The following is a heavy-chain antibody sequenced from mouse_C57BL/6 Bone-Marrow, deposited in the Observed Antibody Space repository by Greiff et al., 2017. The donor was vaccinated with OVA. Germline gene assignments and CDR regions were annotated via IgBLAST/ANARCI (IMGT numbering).Heavy chain of an antibody. CDR3: ARKRASYWYFDV. CDR1: GFTFSDYY. J-gene: IGHJ1*03. Sequence: VQLKQSEGGLVQPGSSMKLSCTASGFTFSDYYMAWVRQVPEKGLEWVANINYDGSSTYYLDSLKSRFIISRDNAKNILYLQMSSLKSEDTATYYCARKRASYWYFDVWGTGTTVTVSS. V-gene: IGHV5-16*01. D-gene: IGHD6-1*02. CDR2: INYDGSST.